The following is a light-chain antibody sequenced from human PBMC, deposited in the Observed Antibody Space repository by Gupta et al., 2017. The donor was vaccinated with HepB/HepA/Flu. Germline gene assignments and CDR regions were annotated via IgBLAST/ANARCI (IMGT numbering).Light chain of an antibody. V-gene: IGKV1-5*03. CDR2: KAS. CDR1: QAISDW. J-gene: IGKJ4*01. Sequence: DIQMSQSPSTLSASVGDRVTITCRASQAISDWLVWYQQKPGKDPKLLIYKASTLQGGVPWRFSGSGSGTEFTLAGGSLQPDDFATYYCQQYESFPLTFGGGTKVELK. CDR3: QQYESFPLT.